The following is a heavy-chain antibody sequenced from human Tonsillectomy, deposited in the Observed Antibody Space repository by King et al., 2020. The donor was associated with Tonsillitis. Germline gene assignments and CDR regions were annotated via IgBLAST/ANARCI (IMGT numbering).Heavy chain of an antibody. Sequence: VQLQESGPGLVKPSETLSLICNVSGGSISNYYWSWIRQPAGKGLEWIGRIYTSGSTKYNPSLKSRVTMSVDTSKNQFSLKLSSVTAADTAVYYCAREHFWSGYPYYFYYWGQGTLVTVSS. J-gene: IGHJ4*02. CDR3: AREHFWSGYPYYFYY. CDR1: GGSISNYY. D-gene: IGHD3-3*02. CDR2: IYTSGST. V-gene: IGHV4-4*07.